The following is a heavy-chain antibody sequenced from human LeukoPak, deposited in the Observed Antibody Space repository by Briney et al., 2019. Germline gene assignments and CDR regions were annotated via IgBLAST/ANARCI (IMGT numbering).Heavy chain of an antibody. CDR2: VFYPGST. V-gene: IGHV4-59*11. D-gene: IGHD6-13*01. CDR1: GGPIDRHY. Sequence: SETLSLTCTVSGGPIDRHYWSWIRQPPGKGLEWIGYVFYPGSTNYNPSLKSRVTMSLDTSRDQFSLRLTSVTAADTAIYYCASRPAGSTWYGVVDYWSQGTLVTVSS. CDR3: ASRPAGSTWYGVVDY. J-gene: IGHJ4*02.